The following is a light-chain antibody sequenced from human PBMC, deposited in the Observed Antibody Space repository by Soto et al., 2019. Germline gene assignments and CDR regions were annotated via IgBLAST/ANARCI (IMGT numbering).Light chain of an antibody. CDR3: QQYNKWPPWT. CDR2: AVS. J-gene: IGKJ1*01. CDR1: QSVGTN. V-gene: IGKV3-15*01. Sequence: EILRTQSRATLSVSPGERATLSCSASQSVGTNLAWYQQKPGLAPRLLIYAVSTRATGVPARFSGNGSETEFTLTISGLQSDDFALYYCQQYNKWPPWTFGQGTKV.